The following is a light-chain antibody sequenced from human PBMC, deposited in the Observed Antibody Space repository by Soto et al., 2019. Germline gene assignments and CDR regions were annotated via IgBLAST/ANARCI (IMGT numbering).Light chain of an antibody. CDR3: QQFYNYPRT. CDR2: DAS. J-gene: IGKJ1*01. Sequence: QSPSSFSASTGDRVSITCRATQDIGTYLAWYQQIPGKAPKLLIYDASTLQTGVPSRFSGSGSGTDFTLTISYLQSEDFGTYYCQQFYNYPRTFGQGTKVDIK. V-gene: IGKV1-8*01. CDR1: QDIGTY.